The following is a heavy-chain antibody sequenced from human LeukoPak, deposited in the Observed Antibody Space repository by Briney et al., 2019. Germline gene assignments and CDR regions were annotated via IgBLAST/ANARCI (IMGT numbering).Heavy chain of an antibody. Sequence: PSETLSLTCTVSGGSISSSSYYWGWIRQPPGKGLEWIGSIYYSGSTYYNPSLKSRVTISVDTSKNQFSLKLSSVTAADTAVYYCARGHGWNDPFDYWGQGTLVTVSS. V-gene: IGHV4-39*01. CDR1: GGSISSSSYY. CDR2: IYYSGST. CDR3: ARGHGWNDPFDY. D-gene: IGHD1-1*01. J-gene: IGHJ4*02.